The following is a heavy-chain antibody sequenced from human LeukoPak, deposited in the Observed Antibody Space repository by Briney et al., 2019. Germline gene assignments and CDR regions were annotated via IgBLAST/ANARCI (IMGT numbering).Heavy chain of an antibody. CDR3: ARGWWFDP. V-gene: IGHV4-59*01. CDR2: IYNSGST. D-gene: IGHD5-24*01. CDR1: GDSFSYFY. J-gene: IGHJ5*02. Sequence: SETLSLTCTVSGDSFSYFYWSWIRQPPGKGLEWIGYIYNSGSTSYNPSLKSRVTISLDTSQNQFSLKLSSLTAADTAVYYCARGWWFDPWGQGTLVTVSS.